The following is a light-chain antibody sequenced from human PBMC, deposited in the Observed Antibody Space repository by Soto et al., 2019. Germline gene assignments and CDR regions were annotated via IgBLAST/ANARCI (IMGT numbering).Light chain of an antibody. CDR1: QSIGSW. CDR3: QQYNNYSPWA. J-gene: IGKJ1*01. CDR2: KAS. V-gene: IGKV1-5*03. Sequence: DIQMTQSPSTLSASVGDRVTITCRASQSIGSWLAWYQQKPGKAPNLLIYKASTLESGVPSRFSGSGSGTECSLTISKLHPDDFATYYCQQYNNYSPWAFGQGTKVEIK.